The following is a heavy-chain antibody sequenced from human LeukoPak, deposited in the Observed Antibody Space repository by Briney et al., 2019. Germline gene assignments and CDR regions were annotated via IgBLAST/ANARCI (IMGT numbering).Heavy chain of an antibody. J-gene: IGHJ4*02. Sequence: GESLKISCKGSGYSFTSNWIGWVRQMPGKGLEWMGIIYPSDSDTRYSPSFQGQVTISADKSISTAYLQWSSLKASDTAMYYCARLSYYYDSSAGYWGQGTLVTVSS. D-gene: IGHD3-22*01. CDR2: IYPSDSDT. CDR1: GYSFTSNW. CDR3: ARLSYYYDSSAGY. V-gene: IGHV5-51*01.